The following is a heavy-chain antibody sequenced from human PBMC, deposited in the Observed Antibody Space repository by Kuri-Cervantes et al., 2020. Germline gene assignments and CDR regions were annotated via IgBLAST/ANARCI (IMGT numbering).Heavy chain of an antibody. D-gene: IGHD2-15*01. V-gene: IGHV3-74*01. J-gene: IGHJ6*03. Sequence: GESLKISCAASGFTFSSYGMHWVRQAPGKGLVWVSRIDTHGSSTTYANSVRGRFTISRDNAKDTLYLQMNSLRAEDTAVYYCARVSAVVVAAPAYYMDVWGKGTTVTVSS. CDR2: IDTHGSST. CDR1: GFTFSSYG. CDR3: ARVSAVVVAAPAYYMDV.